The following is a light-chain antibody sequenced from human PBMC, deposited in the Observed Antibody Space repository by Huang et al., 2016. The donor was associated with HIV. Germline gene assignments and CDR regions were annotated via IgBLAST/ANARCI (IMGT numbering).Light chain of an antibody. V-gene: IGKV1-39*01. Sequence: DIQMTQSPSFLSASVGDRVIITCRASQSLISYLNWYQQQPWKAPNLLIYAASSLQSGVPSRFSGSGSGTDFTLTIRSLQPEDFATYYCQQSYSNTFTFGAGTKVDVK. J-gene: IGKJ3*01. CDR2: AAS. CDR3: QQSYSNTFT. CDR1: QSLISY.